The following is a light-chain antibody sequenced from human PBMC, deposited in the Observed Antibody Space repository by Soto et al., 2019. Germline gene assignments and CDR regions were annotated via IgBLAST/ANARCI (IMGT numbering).Light chain of an antibody. CDR2: EVS. CDR3: SSYAGSNNLGV. J-gene: IGLJ2*01. V-gene: IGLV2-8*01. Sequence: QSALTQPPSASGSPGQSVTISCNGTNSDVGGYNYVSWYQQHPGKAPKLMIYEVSKRPSGVPDRFSGSKSGNTASLTVSGLQAEDEADYYCSSYAGSNNLGVFGGGTKLTVL. CDR1: NSDVGGYNY.